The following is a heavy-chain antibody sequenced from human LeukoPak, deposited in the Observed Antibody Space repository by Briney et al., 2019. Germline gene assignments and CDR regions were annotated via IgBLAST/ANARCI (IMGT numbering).Heavy chain of an antibody. J-gene: IGHJ3*02. V-gene: IGHV4-4*07. CDR1: GGSISSYY. D-gene: IGHD4-23*01. CDR2: IYTSGST. Sequence: SETLSLTCTVSGGSISSYYWSWIRQPAGKGLEWIGRIYTSGSTNYNPSLKSRVTMSVDTSKNQFSLKLSSVTAADTALYHCARARATNSYDAFDIWGQGTMVTVSS. CDR3: ARARATNSYDAFDI.